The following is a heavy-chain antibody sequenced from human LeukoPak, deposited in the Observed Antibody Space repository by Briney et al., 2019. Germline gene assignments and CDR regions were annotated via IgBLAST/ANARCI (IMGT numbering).Heavy chain of an antibody. CDR2: ISALNGDT. J-gene: IGHJ4*02. V-gene: IGHV1-18*01. CDR3: SRDAGYTNREDY. Sequence: ASVKVSCKASGYNFNIYGITWVRQAPGQGLEWLGWISALNGDTQYAQHLQGRVTLTTDTSTSTAYMELTSLTSDDTAVYYCSRDAGYTNREDYWGQGTLVTVSS. CDR1: GYNFNIYG. D-gene: IGHD6-13*01.